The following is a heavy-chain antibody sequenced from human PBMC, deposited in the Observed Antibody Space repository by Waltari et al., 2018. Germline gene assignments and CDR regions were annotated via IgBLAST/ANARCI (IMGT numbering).Heavy chain of an antibody. CDR3: ARAGIAAAGGAFDI. J-gene: IGHJ3*02. CDR1: GFTVSSTY. CDR2: IYSGGSN. V-gene: IGHV3-53*02. Sequence: EVQLVETGGGLIQPGGSLRLSCAASGFTVSSTYMSWVRQAPGKGLEWGAVIYSGGSNYYADSVKGRFTISRDNSNNTLYLQMNSLRAEDTAVYYCARAGIAAAGGAFDIWGQGTMVTVSS. D-gene: IGHD6-13*01.